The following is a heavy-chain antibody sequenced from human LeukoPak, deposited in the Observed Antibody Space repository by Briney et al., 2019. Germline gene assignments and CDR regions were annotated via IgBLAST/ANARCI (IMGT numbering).Heavy chain of an antibody. D-gene: IGHD5-18*01. CDR2: IKQDGSEK. J-gene: IGHJ5*01. CDR1: GFTFSSYW. V-gene: IGHV3-7*01. Sequence: GGSLRLSCAASGFTFSSYWMSWVRQPPGKGLEWVANIKQDGSEKCYVDSVKGRFTISRDNAKNSLYLEVNSLRAEDTAVYYCARGASGIQLWFFDSWGQGSLVTVSS. CDR3: ARGASGIQLWFFDS.